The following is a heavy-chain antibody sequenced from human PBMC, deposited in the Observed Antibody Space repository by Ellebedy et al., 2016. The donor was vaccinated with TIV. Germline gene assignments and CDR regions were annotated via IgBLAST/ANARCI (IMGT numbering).Heavy chain of an antibody. CDR3: AKVRSNWNYFDY. Sequence: GGSLRLSCAASGFTFSTYGMHWVRQAPGKGLEWVSAISGSGGSTYYADSVKGRFTISRDNSKNTLYLQMNSLRAEDTAVYYCAKVRSNWNYFDYWGQGTLVTVSS. J-gene: IGHJ4*02. V-gene: IGHV3-23*01. CDR1: GFTFSTYG. CDR2: ISGSGGST. D-gene: IGHD1-20*01.